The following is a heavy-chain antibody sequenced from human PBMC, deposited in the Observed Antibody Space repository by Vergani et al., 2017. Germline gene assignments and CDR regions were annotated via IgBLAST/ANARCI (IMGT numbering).Heavy chain of an antibody. D-gene: IGHD3-16*01. J-gene: IGHJ2*01. Sequence: QVQLQESGPGLVKASETLSLTCTVSGDSIISRSYYWGWIRQPPGKGLEWIGSIYNSGNGDSSSSLKSRVTISADTSKNQFSLRLTSVTAADTAVYYCASGKYYSDSTSHFRGRYFDVWRRGTLVTVPS. CDR3: ASGKYYSDSTSHFRGRYFDV. CDR2: IYNSGNG. CDR1: GDSIISRSYY. V-gene: IGHV4-39*01.